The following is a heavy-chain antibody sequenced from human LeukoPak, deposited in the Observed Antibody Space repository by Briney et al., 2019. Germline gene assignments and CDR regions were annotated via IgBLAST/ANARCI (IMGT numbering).Heavy chain of an antibody. V-gene: IGHV3-30*02. CDR1: GFTFSSYG. D-gene: IGHD3-22*01. CDR2: IRYDGSNK. CDR3: ATTYYYDSSGHNFDY. Sequence: GGSLRLSCAASGFTFSSYGMHWVRQAPGKGLEWVAFIRYDGSNKYYADSVKGRFTISRDNSKNTLYLQMNSLRAEDTAVYYCATTYYYDSSGHNFDYWGQGTLVTVSS. J-gene: IGHJ4*02.